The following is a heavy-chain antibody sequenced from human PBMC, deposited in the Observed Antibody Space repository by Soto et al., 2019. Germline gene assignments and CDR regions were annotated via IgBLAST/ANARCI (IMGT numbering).Heavy chain of an antibody. Sequence: SETLSLTCTVSGGSVSSGSYYWSWIRQPPGKGLEWIGYIYYSGSTNYNPSLKSRVTISVDTSKNQFSLKLSSVTAADTAVYYCARFDVRQLAFVYWGQGTLVTVSS. D-gene: IGHD6-13*01. CDR3: ARFDVRQLAFVY. CDR1: GGSVSSGSYY. V-gene: IGHV4-61*01. CDR2: IYYSGST. J-gene: IGHJ4*02.